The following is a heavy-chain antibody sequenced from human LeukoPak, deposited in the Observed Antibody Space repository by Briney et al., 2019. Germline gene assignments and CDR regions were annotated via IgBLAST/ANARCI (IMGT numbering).Heavy chain of an antibody. Sequence: GGSLRLSCAASGFTFSGFWMSWVRQAPGKGLEWVANIKQDGSEKFYVDSVKGRFTISRDNAKNSLSLQMNSLRAEDTAVYYCARLGAYCSSTSCPGGFDYWGQGTLVTVSS. CDR1: GFTFSGFW. J-gene: IGHJ4*02. CDR2: IKQDGSEK. CDR3: ARLGAYCSSTSCPGGFDY. D-gene: IGHD2-2*01. V-gene: IGHV3-7*01.